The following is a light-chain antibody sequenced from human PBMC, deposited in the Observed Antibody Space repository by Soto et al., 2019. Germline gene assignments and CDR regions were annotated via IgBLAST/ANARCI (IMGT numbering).Light chain of an antibody. CDR1: RSVSIY. CDR3: DQRITWPGA. J-gene: IGKJ2*01. V-gene: IGKV3-11*01. Sequence: EIVLTQSPATLSLSPWERATLSCRASRSVSIYLSWYQQKPGQAPRLLIYDTSNRATGIQARCSGRGSGTDFTLTISRLEPEDCAVYYCDQRITWPGAFGQGTKLEIK. CDR2: DTS.